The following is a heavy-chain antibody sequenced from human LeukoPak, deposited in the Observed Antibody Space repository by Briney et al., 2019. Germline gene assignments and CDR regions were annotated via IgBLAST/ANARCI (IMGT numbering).Heavy chain of an antibody. V-gene: IGHV4-30-2*01. CDR1: GGSISSSSYY. CDR2: IYHSGST. J-gene: IGHJ4*02. Sequence: PSETLSLTCTVSGGSISSSSYYWSWIRQPPGKGLEWIGYIYHSGSTYYNPSLKSRVTISVDRSKNQFSLKLSSVTAADTAVYYCARETYYYDSSGYYYRYFDYWGQGTLVTVSS. D-gene: IGHD3-22*01. CDR3: ARETYYYDSSGYYYRYFDY.